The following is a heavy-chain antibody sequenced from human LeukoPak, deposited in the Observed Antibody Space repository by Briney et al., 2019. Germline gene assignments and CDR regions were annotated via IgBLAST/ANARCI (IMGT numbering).Heavy chain of an antibody. V-gene: IGHV1-69*04. CDR1: GGTFSSYA. Sequence: ASVKVSCKASGGTFSSYAISWVRQAPGQGLEWMGRIIPILGIANYAQKFQGRVTITTDESTSTAYMELSSLRSEDTAVYYCARGDHYFDYWGQGTLVTVSS. D-gene: IGHD3-16*01. J-gene: IGHJ4*02. CDR2: IIPILGIA. CDR3: ARGDHYFDY.